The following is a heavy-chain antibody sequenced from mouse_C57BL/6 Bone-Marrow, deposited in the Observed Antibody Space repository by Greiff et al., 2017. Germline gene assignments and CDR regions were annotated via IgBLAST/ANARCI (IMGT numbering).Heavy chain of an antibody. Sequence: QVQLQQSGPELVKPGASVKLSCKASGYTFTSYDINWVKQRPGPGLAWIGWIYPRDGSTKYNEKFKGKATLTVDTSSSTAYMELHSLTSEASAVYFCARLEFDGSSGDWYFDVWGTGATVTVSS. V-gene: IGHV1-85*01. CDR1: GYTFTSYD. J-gene: IGHJ1*03. D-gene: IGHD1-1*01. CDR2: IYPRDGST. CDR3: ARLEFDGSSGDWYFDV.